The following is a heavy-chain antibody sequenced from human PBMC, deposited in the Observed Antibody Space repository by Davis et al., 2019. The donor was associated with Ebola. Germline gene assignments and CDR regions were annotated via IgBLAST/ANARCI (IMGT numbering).Heavy chain of an antibody. CDR3: ARDSHPRSGSYGRGDY. CDR2: ISSSGSTI. V-gene: IGHV3-11*01. J-gene: IGHJ4*02. CDR1: GFTFSDYY. Sequence: GESLKISCAASGFTFSDYYMSWIRQAPGKGLEWVSYISSSGSTIYYADSVKGRFTISRDNAKNSLYLQMNSLRAEDTAVYYCARDSHPRSGSYGRGDYWGQGTLVTVSS. D-gene: IGHD1-26*01.